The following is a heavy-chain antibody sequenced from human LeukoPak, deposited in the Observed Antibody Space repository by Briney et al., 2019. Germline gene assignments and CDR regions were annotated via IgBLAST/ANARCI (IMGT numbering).Heavy chain of an antibody. CDR3: AKDEYSGYDYSFDY. Sequence: GGSLRLSCAASGFTFSSYGMHWVRQAPGKGLEWVAVIWYDGSNKYYADSVKGRFTIPRDNSKNTLYLQMNSLRAEDTAVYYCAKDEYSGYDYSFDYWGQGTLVTVSS. V-gene: IGHV3-33*06. J-gene: IGHJ4*02. D-gene: IGHD5-12*01. CDR1: GFTFSSYG. CDR2: IWYDGSNK.